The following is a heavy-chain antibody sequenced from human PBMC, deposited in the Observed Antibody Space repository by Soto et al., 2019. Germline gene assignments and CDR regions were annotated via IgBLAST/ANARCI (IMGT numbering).Heavy chain of an antibody. CDR3: ARQWITMVRGGERDACRY. CDR1: GYTFTSYY. D-gene: IGHD3-10*01. Sequence: GASVKVSCKASGYTFTSYYMHWVRQAPGQGLEWMGIINPSGGSTSYAQKFQGRVTMTRDTSTSTVYMELSSLRSEDTAVYYCARQWITMVRGGERDACRYWGQGTLVTGSS. CDR2: INPSGGST. V-gene: IGHV1-46*01. J-gene: IGHJ4*02.